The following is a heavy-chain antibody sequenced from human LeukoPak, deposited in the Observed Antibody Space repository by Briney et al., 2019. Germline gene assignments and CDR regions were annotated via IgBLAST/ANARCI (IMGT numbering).Heavy chain of an antibody. V-gene: IGHV3-23*01. CDR1: GFTFSSYA. Sequence: PGGSLRLSCAASGFTFSSYAMSWVRQAPGKGLEWVSAISGSGGSTYYADSVKGRFTIPRDNSKNTLYLQMNSLRAEDTAVYYCAKYYYGSGSYYKDYFDYWGQGTLVTVSS. CDR3: AKYYYGSGSYYKDYFDY. D-gene: IGHD3-10*01. J-gene: IGHJ4*02. CDR2: ISGSGGST.